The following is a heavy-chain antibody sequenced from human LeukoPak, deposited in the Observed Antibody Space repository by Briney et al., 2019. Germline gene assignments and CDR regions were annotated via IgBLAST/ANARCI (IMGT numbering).Heavy chain of an antibody. D-gene: IGHD5-18*01. CDR1: GGSISSYY. CDR3: AREGYSSAFDI. Sequence: SETPSLTCTVSGGSISSYYWSWIRQPPGKGLEWIGYIYYSGSTNYNPSLKSRVTISVDTSKNQFSLKLSSMTAADTAVYYCAREGYSSAFDIWGQGTMVTVSS. CDR2: IYYSGST. J-gene: IGHJ3*02. V-gene: IGHV4-59*01.